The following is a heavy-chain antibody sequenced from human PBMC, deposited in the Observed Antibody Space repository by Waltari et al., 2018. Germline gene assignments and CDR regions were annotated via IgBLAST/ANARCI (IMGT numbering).Heavy chain of an antibody. J-gene: IGHJ6*03. Sequence: QVQLVQSGAEVKKPGSSVKVSCKASGGTFSSYAISWVRQAPGPRLEWMGGIIPILGIANYAQKFQGRVTITADKSTSTAYMELSSLRSEDTAVYYCASRAESGTGGTYYYYYMDVWGKGTTVTVSS. CDR2: IIPILGIA. CDR3: ASRAESGTGGTYYYYYMDV. CDR1: GGTFSSYA. V-gene: IGHV1-69*10. D-gene: IGHD1-1*01.